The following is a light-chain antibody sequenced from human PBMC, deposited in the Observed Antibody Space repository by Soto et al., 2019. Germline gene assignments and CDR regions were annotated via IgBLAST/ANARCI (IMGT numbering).Light chain of an antibody. CDR3: QQYESYFRT. CDR2: KAS. V-gene: IGKV1-5*03. J-gene: IGKJ1*01. Sequence: DIQMTQSHSTLSASVGDRVTITCRAIESISSWLAWYQQKPGKAPKLLIYKASSLKSGVPSRFSGSGSGTEFTLTNSSLQPDDFATYYCQQYESYFRTFGQGTKVDVK. CDR1: ESISSW.